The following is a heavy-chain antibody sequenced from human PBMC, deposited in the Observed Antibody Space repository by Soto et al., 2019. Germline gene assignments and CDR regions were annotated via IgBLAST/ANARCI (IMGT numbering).Heavy chain of an antibody. D-gene: IGHD4-17*01. CDR1: GFTFSTRA. V-gene: IGHV3-23*01. Sequence: LRLSCVASGFTFSTRAMMWVRQAPGKGLEWASGIVGSGDAFHADSVKGRYTISKDNSKNTLYLQMNGLRAEDTAVYFCAKDAVYDDGVWLPDYWGQGTLVTVSS. CDR2: IVGSGDA. CDR3: AKDAVYDDGVWLPDY. J-gene: IGHJ4*02.